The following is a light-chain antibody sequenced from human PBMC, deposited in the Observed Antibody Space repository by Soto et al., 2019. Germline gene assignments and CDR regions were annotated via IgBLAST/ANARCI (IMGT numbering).Light chain of an antibody. CDR1: QSISGW. Sequence: DIQMTPSPSTLSASEGDRVTITCRASQSISGWLAWYQQKPGKAPKLLIYKASSLESGVPSRFSGSGSGTEFTLTISSLQPDDSATYYCQRYNSYPFTFGPGTKVDIK. V-gene: IGKV1-5*03. J-gene: IGKJ3*01. CDR2: KAS. CDR3: QRYNSYPFT.